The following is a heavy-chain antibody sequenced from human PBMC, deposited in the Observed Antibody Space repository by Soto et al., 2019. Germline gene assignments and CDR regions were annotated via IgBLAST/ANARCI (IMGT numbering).Heavy chain of an antibody. J-gene: IGHJ5*02. CDR1: GGSFSGYY. V-gene: IGHV4-34*01. D-gene: IGHD1-7*01. CDR3: ARGGRYNWNYLPPVYKKTYNWFDP. Sequence: SETLSLNCAVYGGSFSGYYWSWIRQPPGKGLEWIGEINHSGSTNYNPSLKSRVTISVDTSKNQFSLKLSSVTAADTAVYYCARGGRYNWNYLPPVYKKTYNWFDPWGQGTLVTVSS. CDR2: INHSGST.